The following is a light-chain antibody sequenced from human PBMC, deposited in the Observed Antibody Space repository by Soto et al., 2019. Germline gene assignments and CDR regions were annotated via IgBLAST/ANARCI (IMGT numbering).Light chain of an antibody. J-gene: IGKJ1*01. CDR3: QHYSSYSEA. CDR1: QTISSW. CDR2: KAS. V-gene: IGKV1-5*03. Sequence: DIKMTQPPSTLSGSVVDRVTITCRASQTISSWLAWYQQKPGKAPKLLIYKASTLKSGVPSRFSGSGSGTEFTLTISSLQPDDFAAYYCQHYSSYSEAFGQGTKVDI.